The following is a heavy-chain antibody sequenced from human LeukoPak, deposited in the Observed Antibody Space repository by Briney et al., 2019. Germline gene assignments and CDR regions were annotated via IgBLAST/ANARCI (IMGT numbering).Heavy chain of an antibody. CDR1: GYTFTGYY. J-gene: IGHJ4*02. D-gene: IGHD3-10*01. CDR2: INPNSGGT. Sequence: ASVKVSCKASGYTFTGYYMHWVRQAPGQGLEWMGWINPNSGGTNYAQKLQGRVTMTTDTSTSTAYMELRSLRSDDTAVYYCVRDRGEGNYPSRGKEFDYWGQGTLVTVSS. V-gene: IGHV1-2*02. CDR3: VRDRGEGNYPSRGKEFDY.